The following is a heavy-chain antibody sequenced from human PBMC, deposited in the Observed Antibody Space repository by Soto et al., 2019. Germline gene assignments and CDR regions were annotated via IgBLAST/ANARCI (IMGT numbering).Heavy chain of an antibody. CDR3: AIGYCSGGSCYSVDAFDI. CDR2: INPNSGGT. Sequence: QVQLVQSGAEVKKPGASVKVSCKASGYTFTGYYMHWVRQAPGQGLEWMGWINPNSGGTNYAQKFQGWVTMTRDTSISTAYMELSRLRSDDTAVYYCAIGYCSGGSCYSVDAFDIWGQGTMVTVSS. CDR1: GYTFTGYY. D-gene: IGHD2-15*01. J-gene: IGHJ3*02. V-gene: IGHV1-2*04.